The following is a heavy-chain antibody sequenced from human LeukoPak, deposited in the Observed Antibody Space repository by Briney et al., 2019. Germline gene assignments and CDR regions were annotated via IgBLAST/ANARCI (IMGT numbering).Heavy chain of an antibody. CDR1: GFTFSHYG. CDR2: ISGSGGST. D-gene: IGHD1-7*01. Sequence: GGSLRLSCAASGFTFSHYGMTWVRQAPGKGLEWVSAISGSGGSTYYAGSVKGRFTISRDNSKNTVYLQMNSLRAEDTAVYYCAKDRACGQWNCQGSDYWGQGTLVTVSS. CDR3: AKDRACGQWNCQGSDY. V-gene: IGHV3-23*01. J-gene: IGHJ4*02.